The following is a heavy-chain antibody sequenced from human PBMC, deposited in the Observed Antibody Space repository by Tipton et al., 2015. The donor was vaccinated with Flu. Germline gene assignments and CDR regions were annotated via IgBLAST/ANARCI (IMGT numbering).Heavy chain of an antibody. CDR1: GDSISGSSTYY. V-gene: IGHV4-61*02. Sequence: TLSLTCSVSGDSISGSSTYYWSWIRQPAGKGLEWIGRIYANGNTNYNPSLGSRVTMSLDTSKNQFSLRLSSATAADAAIYYGASEIYDYKISGYKGFEYWGQGSLVTVSS. D-gene: IGHD3-22*01. J-gene: IGHJ4*02. CDR3: ASEIYDYKISGYKGFEY. CDR2: IYANGNT.